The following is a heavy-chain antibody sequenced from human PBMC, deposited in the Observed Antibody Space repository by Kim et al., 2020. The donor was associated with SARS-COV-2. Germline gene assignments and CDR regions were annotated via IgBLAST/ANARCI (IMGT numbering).Heavy chain of an antibody. D-gene: IGHD3-22*01. CDR2: ISAYNGNT. CDR3: ARDYYYDSSGAFDI. Sequence: ASVKVSCKASGYTFTSYGISWVRQAPGQGLEWMGWISAYNGNTNYAQKLQGRVTMTTDTSTSTAYMELRSLRSDDTAVYYCARDYYYDSSGAFDIWGQGTMVTVSS. J-gene: IGHJ3*02. V-gene: IGHV1-18*01. CDR1: GYTFTSYG.